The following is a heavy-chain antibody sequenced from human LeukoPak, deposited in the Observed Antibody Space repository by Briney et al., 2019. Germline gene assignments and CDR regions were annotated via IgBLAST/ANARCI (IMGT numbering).Heavy chain of an antibody. CDR2: IYLGDSDT. V-gene: IGHV5-51*03. CDR3: ARLEYYYDSSGYPTFDY. CDR1: GYSFTSYW. D-gene: IGHD3-22*01. J-gene: IGHJ4*02. Sequence: GESLKISCKGSGYSFTSYWIGWVRQMPGKGLEWMGIIYLGDSDTRYSPSFQGQVTISADKSISTAYLQWSSLKASDTAMYYCARLEYYYDSSGYPTFDYWGQGTLVTASS.